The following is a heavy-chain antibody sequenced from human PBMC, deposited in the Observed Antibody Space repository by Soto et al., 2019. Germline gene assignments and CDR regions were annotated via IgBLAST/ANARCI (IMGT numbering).Heavy chain of an antibody. V-gene: IGHV1-46*01. J-gene: IGHJ4*02. CDR1: GYSFSSYY. D-gene: IGHD3-22*01. Sequence: ASVKVSCKASGYSFSSYYIHWVRQAPGQGLEWMGIIKPSGGFTTYAQKFRGRVTMTRDTPTSTVYMELSSLRSEDTAVYYCARGDSSGSYYFAYWGQGTLVTVSS. CDR3: ARGDSSGSYYFAY. CDR2: IKPSGGFT.